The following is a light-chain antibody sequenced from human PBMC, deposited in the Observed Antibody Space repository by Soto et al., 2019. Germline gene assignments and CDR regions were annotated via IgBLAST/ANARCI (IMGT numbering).Light chain of an antibody. Sequence: EIVLTRSPGTLSLSPGETATLSCRASQTIGSTYLAWYQQKPGQAPRLLIFATSSRATGIPDRFSGSGSGTDFTLSISRLEPEDFAVYYCQQYASSPLLTFGGGTKVDIK. CDR3: QQYASSPLLT. CDR1: QTIGSTY. V-gene: IGKV3-20*01. J-gene: IGKJ4*01. CDR2: ATS.